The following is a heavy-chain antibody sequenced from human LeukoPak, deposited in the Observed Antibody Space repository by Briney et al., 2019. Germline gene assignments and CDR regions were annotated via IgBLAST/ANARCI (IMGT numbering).Heavy chain of an antibody. J-gene: IGHJ4*02. CDR3: ARHNSGRYWDYFEY. CDR1: GYTFTNFD. CDR2: ISAFNGNT. Sequence: ASVKVSCKASGYTFTNFDISWVRQAPGQGLEWMGSISAFNGNTNYGQNLQGRVTTATDTSTTTAYMELRSLRSDDTAVYYCARHNSGRYWDYFEYWGQGTLVTVSS. D-gene: IGHD1-26*01. V-gene: IGHV1-18*01.